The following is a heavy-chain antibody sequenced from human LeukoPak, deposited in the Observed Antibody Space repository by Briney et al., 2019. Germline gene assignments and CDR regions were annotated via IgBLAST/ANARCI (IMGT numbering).Heavy chain of an antibody. V-gene: IGHV4-30-4*01. CDR3: ARDNTGWFDP. CDR2: IYYSGST. J-gene: IGHJ5*02. D-gene: IGHD5-18*01. CDR1: GGSISSGDYY. Sequence: SETLSLTCSVYGGSISSGDYYWSWIRQPPGKGLEWIGYIYYSGSTYYNPSLKSRVTISVDTSKNQFSLKLSSVTAADTAVYYCARDNTGWFDPWGQGTLVTVSS.